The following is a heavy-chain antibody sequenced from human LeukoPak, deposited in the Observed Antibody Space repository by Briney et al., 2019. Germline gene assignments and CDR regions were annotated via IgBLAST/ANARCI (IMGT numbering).Heavy chain of an antibody. CDR2: IIPIFGTA. V-gene: IGHV1-69*13. D-gene: IGHD2-2*01. J-gene: IGHJ4*02. Sequence: GASVKVSCKASGGTFSSYAISWVRQAPGQGLEWMGGIIPIFGTANYAQKFQGRVTITADESTSTAYMELSSLRSEDTAVYYCASQALRYCSSTSCYLLDYWGQGTLVTVSS. CDR3: ASQALRYCSSTSCYLLDY. CDR1: GGTFSSYA.